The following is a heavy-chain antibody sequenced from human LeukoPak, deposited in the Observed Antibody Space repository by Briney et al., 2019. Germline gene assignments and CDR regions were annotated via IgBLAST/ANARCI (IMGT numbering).Heavy chain of an antibody. V-gene: IGHV3-23*01. CDR2: ISGSGDST. CDR3: AKEGDSSSWYDLYDY. CDR1: GFTFSSYA. Sequence: GGSLRLSCAASGFTFSSYAMSWVRQAPGKGLEWVSAISGSGDSTYYADSVKGRFTVSRDNSKNTLYLQMNSLRAEDTAVYYCAKEGDSSSWYDLYDYWGQGTLVTVSS. J-gene: IGHJ4*02. D-gene: IGHD6-13*01.